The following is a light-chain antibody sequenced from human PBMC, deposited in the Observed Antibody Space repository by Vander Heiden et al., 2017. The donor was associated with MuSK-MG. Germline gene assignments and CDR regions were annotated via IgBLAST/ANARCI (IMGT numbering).Light chain of an antibody. Sequence: VLTQSPDFQSVTPTEKVTITCRASQSIGSNLHWYQQKPDQSPKLLIKYASQSCSGVPSRFSGSGSGTDFTLTIDSLEAEDAATYYCQQSSRLPWTFGQGTKVEIK. V-gene: IGKV6-21*01. CDR2: YAS. CDR3: QQSSRLPWT. J-gene: IGKJ1*01. CDR1: QSIGSN.